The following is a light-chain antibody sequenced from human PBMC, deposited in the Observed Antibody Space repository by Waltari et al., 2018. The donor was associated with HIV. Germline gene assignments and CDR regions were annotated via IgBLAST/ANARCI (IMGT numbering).Light chain of an antibody. CDR2: GVN. CDR3: SSYTNSDILL. J-gene: IGLJ2*01. CDR1: NPDIGLYNL. V-gene: IGLV2-14*01. Sequence: QSALTQPASVSGSPGQSITISCTGANPDIGLYNLVSWHTQHPDKAPQIVIYGVNTRPSGVSARFSGSKSGNTASLTISSLQAEDEADYYCSSYTNSDILLFGGGTKLTVL.